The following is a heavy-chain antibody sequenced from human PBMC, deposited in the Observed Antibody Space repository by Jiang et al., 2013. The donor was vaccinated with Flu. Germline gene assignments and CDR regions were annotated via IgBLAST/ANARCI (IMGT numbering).Heavy chain of an antibody. Sequence: AGSGFTFSSFSMNWVRQAPGKGLEWVSFISRYSTSMYYADSVKGRFTISRDNAKNSLYLQMNSLRDDDTAVYYCARDKGGYAFDYWGQGTLVTVSS. V-gene: IGHV3-48*02. CDR3: ARDKGGYAFDY. CDR1: GFTFSSFS. D-gene: IGHD5-12*01. CDR2: ISRYSTSM. J-gene: IGHJ4*02.